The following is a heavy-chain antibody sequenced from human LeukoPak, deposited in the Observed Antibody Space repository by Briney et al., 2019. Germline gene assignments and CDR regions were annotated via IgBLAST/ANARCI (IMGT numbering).Heavy chain of an antibody. Sequence: SETLSLTCAVSGYSISSGYYWGWIRQPAGKGLEWIGRIYTSGSTNYNPSLQSRVTMSVDTSKNQFSLKLSSVTAADTAVYYCARGPYYDILTGYYDLDYWGQGTLVTVSS. CDR3: ARGPYYDILTGYYDLDY. J-gene: IGHJ4*02. V-gene: IGHV4-4*07. CDR1: GYSISSGYY. D-gene: IGHD3-9*01. CDR2: IYTSGST.